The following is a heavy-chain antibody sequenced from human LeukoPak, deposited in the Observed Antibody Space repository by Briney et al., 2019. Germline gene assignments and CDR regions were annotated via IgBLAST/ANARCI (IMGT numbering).Heavy chain of an antibody. Sequence: ASVKVSCKASGYTFTSYGISWVRQAPGQGLEWMGWISAYNGNTNYAQKLQGRVTMTTDTSTSTAYMELRSLRSDDTAVYYCARVPNYDFWSGYCTGHAFDIWGQGTMVTVSS. CDR2: ISAYNGNT. CDR1: GYTFTSYG. V-gene: IGHV1-18*01. D-gene: IGHD3-3*01. J-gene: IGHJ3*02. CDR3: ARVPNYDFWSGYCTGHAFDI.